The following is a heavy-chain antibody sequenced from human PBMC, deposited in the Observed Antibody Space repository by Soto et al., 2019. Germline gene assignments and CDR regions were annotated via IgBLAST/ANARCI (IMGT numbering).Heavy chain of an antibody. CDR3: ARTTVTASYYYMDV. J-gene: IGHJ6*03. CDR1: GYTITNYG. Sequence: ASVTVSCQASGYTITNYGFTWVRQAPGQGLEWLGWISTYNGNTKYAQKVQGRLTMTTDTSTSTANMELTSLRSDDTALYYCARTTVTASYYYMDVWGKGSTVTVSS. V-gene: IGHV1-18*01. CDR2: ISTYNGNT. D-gene: IGHD4-17*01.